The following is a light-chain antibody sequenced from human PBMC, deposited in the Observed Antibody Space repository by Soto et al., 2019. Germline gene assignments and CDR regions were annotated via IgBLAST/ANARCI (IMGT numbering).Light chain of an antibody. J-gene: IGKJ2*02. V-gene: IGKV1-5*03. CDR1: QSVSSW. Sequence: DIQMTQSPSTLSASVGDRVTITCRASQSVSSWLAWYQQKPGRAPNLLIYKASNLHSGVPSRFSGSGSGTEFTLTISSLQPDDIATYYCQQYNTYPCTFGQGTELEIK. CDR2: KAS. CDR3: QQYNTYPCT.